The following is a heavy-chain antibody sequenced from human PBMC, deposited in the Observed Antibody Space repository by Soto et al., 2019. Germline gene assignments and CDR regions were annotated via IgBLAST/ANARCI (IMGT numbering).Heavy chain of an antibody. CDR2: INPKFGDT. CDR3: ARNMDYYYGPGSGNGHGI. D-gene: IGHD3-10*01. Sequence: QVQLVQSGAEVKEPGDSVRVSCEASGYTFTAYYIHWVRQAPGQGLEWMGWINPKFGDTTYAQDFQGRLTLTRDMSISPVYRDLSRLTSDDTAIYYCARNMDYYYGPGSGNGHGICGHGTTVNVFS. CDR1: GYTFTAYY. J-gene: IGHJ6*02. V-gene: IGHV1-2*02.